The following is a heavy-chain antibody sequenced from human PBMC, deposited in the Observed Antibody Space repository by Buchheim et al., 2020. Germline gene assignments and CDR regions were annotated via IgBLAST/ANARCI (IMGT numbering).Heavy chain of an antibody. V-gene: IGHV4-61*02. CDR1: GGSISRGSYY. Sequence: QVQLQESGPGLVKPSQPLSLTCTVSGGSISRGSYYWTWIRQPAGKGLEWIGRIYPSGSTNYNPSLKSRVTISVETSKNQIPLKLNSVTAADTAMYYCARGSPMVFWGQGTL. D-gene: IGHD3-10*01. J-gene: IGHJ4*02. CDR3: ARGSPMVF. CDR2: IYPSGST.